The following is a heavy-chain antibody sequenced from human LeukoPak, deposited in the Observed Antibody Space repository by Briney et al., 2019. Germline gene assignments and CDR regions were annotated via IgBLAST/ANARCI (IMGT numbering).Heavy chain of an antibody. Sequence: PGGSLRLSCAASGFTFSSYGMHWVRQAPGKGLEWVAVISYDGSNKYYADSVKGRFTISRDNSKNTLYLQMNSLRAEDTAVYYCAKSIAAAGTFWGFDAFDIWGQGTMVTVSS. D-gene: IGHD6-13*01. CDR3: AKSIAAAGTFWGFDAFDI. CDR2: ISYDGSNK. J-gene: IGHJ3*02. CDR1: GFTFSSYG. V-gene: IGHV3-30*18.